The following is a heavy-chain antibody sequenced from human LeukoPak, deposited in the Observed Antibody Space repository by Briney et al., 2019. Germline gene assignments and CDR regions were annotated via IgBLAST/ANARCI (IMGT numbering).Heavy chain of an antibody. Sequence: PGGSLRLSCAASGFTFSSYGMHRVRQAPGKGLEWVAVIWYDGSNKYYADSVKGRFTISRDNSKNTLYLQMNSLRAEDTAVYYCARPNTMVRGGDYYYGMDVWGQGTTVTVSS. CDR2: IWYDGSNK. CDR3: ARPNTMVRGGDYYYGMDV. CDR1: GFTFSSYG. J-gene: IGHJ6*02. D-gene: IGHD3-10*01. V-gene: IGHV3-33*01.